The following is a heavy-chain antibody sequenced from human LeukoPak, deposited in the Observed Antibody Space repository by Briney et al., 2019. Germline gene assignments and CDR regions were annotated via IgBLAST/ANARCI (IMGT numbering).Heavy chain of an antibody. J-gene: IGHJ3*01. V-gene: IGHV3-23*01. CDR1: GFTFSSYG. D-gene: IGHD3-9*01. CDR2: IRGSGGST. Sequence: GGSLRLSCAASGFTFSSYGMSWVRQAPGKGLEWVSAIRGSGGSTYYADSVKGRFTISRDNSKNTLYLQMNSLRAEDTAVYYCASGHHTIFGILWGQGTMVTVSS. CDR3: ASGHHTIFGIL.